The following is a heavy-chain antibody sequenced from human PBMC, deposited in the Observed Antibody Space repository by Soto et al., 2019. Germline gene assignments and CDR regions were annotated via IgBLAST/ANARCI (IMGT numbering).Heavy chain of an antibody. V-gene: IGHV4-34*01. J-gene: IGHJ6*02. CDR2: INHSGST. Sequence: SETLSLTCAVYGGSFSGYYWSWIRQPPGKGLEWIGEINHSGSTNYNPFLKSRVTISVDTSKNQFSLKLSSVTAADTAVYYCARFYPGARQLWFRGSYYGMDVWGQGTTVTVSS. CDR3: ARFYPGARQLWFRGSYYGMDV. D-gene: IGHD5-18*01. CDR1: GGSFSGYY.